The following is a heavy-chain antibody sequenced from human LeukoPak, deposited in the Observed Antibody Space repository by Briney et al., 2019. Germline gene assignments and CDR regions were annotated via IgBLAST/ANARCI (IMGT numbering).Heavy chain of an antibody. V-gene: IGHV3-23*01. J-gene: IGHJ4*02. Sequence: ETLSLTCTVSGGSISSSSYYWGWIRQAPGKGLEWVSGISGSGDHTYYADSVKGRFTISRDNAKNTLYLQMSSLRAEDTAVYYCARDKSDTWIQLWPHFDYWGQGTLVTVSS. D-gene: IGHD5-18*01. CDR3: ARDKSDTWIQLWPHFDY. CDR1: GGSISSSSYY. CDR2: ISGSGDHT.